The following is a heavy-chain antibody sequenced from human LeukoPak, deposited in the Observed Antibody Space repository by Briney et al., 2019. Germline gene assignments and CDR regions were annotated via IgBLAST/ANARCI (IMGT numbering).Heavy chain of an antibody. Sequence: GGSLRLSCAASGFTFSGYYMSWIRHAPGKGLEWVSYISSSGTNIYYADSVKGRFTISRDNSKNTLYLQMNSLRAEDTAVYYCAKDSSPAGYSSRGLEAFDIWGQGTVVTVSS. D-gene: IGHD6-13*01. CDR3: AKDSSPAGYSSRGLEAFDI. V-gene: IGHV3-11*04. CDR1: GFTFSGYY. CDR2: ISSSGTNI. J-gene: IGHJ3*02.